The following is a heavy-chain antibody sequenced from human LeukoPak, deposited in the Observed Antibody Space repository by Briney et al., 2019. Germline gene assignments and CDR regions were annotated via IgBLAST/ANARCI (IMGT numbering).Heavy chain of an antibody. CDR1: GFTFSIYA. CDR3: ARDRPNYYGSDGHYYRRDGDY. Sequence: GGSLRLSCAASGFTFSIYAMSWVRQAPGKGLQWVSSITSRGESTLYVDSVKGRFTMTRDNSENTLYLQMHSLRAEDTAVYYCARDRPNYYGSDGHYYRRDGDYWGRGTLVSVSS. D-gene: IGHD3-22*01. J-gene: IGHJ4*02. V-gene: IGHV3-23*01. CDR2: ITSRGEST.